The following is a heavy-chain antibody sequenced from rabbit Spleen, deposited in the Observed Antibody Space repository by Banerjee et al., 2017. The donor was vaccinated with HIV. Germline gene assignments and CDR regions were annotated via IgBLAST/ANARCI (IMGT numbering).Heavy chain of an antibody. CDR3: ARGISMQYVGGSGAYIDVYFNI. CDR1: GIDLSSYA. V-gene: IGHV1S69*01. CDR2: IYGDGGI. D-gene: IGHD1-1*01. Sequence: QSVEESGGRLVTPGTPLTLTCTVSGIDLSSYAMGWVRQAPGKGLEWVGSIYGDGGIYYATWARGRFTISKTSTTVDLRITSPTTEDTATYFCARGISMQYVGGSGAYIDVYFNIGGPGTLVTVS. J-gene: IGHJ4*02.